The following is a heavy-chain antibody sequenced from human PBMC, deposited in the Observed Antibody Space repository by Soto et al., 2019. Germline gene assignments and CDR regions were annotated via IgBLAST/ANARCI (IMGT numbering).Heavy chain of an antibody. V-gene: IGHV3-15*07. D-gene: IGHD3-10*01. J-gene: IGHJ3*01. CDR1: GFTFSNAW. Sequence: EVQLVESGGGLVKPGGSLRLSCAASGFTFSNAWMNWVRQAPGKGLEWVGRIKSRSDGGTTDYAAPVKGRFTISREDSKTTLHLQMNSLKTKDKAVYYCHTVLLLWFWENTGNGAFGFWGQGKMVTVSS. CDR3: HTVLLLWFWENTGNGAFGF. CDR2: IKSRSDGGTT.